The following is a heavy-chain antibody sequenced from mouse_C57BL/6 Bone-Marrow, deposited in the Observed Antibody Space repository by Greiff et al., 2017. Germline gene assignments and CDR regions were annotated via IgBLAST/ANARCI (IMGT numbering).Heavy chain of an antibody. CDR1: GYTFTSYW. J-gene: IGHJ1*03. Sequence: QVQLQQPGAELVKPGASVKMSCKASGYTFTSYWITWVKQRPGQGLEWIGDIYPGSGSTNYNGKFKSKATLTVDTSSTTAYMQLSSLTSEDSAVYYCARPYYSNYWYCEFWGRGTTVIVSS. CDR2: IYPGSGST. CDR3: ARPYYSNYWYCEF. V-gene: IGHV1-55*01. D-gene: IGHD2-5*01.